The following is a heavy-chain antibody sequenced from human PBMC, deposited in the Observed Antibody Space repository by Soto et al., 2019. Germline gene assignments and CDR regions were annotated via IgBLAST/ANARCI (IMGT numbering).Heavy chain of an antibody. Sequence: GGSLRLSCTVSGFICSSYDMSWVRQAPGKGLEWVSTILVSDSTHYEDSVRGRFTISRDRSQNTVYMQMNSLTAGDTAVYYCAKDRFGSPAAPDYWGQGTLVTVSS. CDR1: GFICSSYD. D-gene: IGHD3-3*01. J-gene: IGHJ4*02. V-gene: IGHV3-23*01. CDR2: ILVSDST. CDR3: AKDRFGSPAAPDY.